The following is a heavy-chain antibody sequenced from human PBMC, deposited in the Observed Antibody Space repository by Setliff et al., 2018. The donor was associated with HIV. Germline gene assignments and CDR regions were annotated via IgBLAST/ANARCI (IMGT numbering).Heavy chain of an antibody. J-gene: IGHJ6*03. CDR3: ARAPTGYSSIWYRNGLTYYNYMDV. V-gene: IGHV4-61*02. CDR1: GGSISSGSYY. CDR2: INTSGST. D-gene: IGHD6-13*01. Sequence: LSLTCTVSGGSISSGSYYWSWIRQPAGKGLEWIGRINTSGSTNYNPSLKSRVTISVDTSKNQFSLKLSSVTAADTAVFYCARAPTGYSSIWYRNGLTYYNYMDVWGKGTKVTVSS.